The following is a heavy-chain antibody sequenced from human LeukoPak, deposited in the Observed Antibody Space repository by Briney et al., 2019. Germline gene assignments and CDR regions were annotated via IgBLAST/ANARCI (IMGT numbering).Heavy chain of an antibody. V-gene: IGHV4-59*01. J-gene: IGHJ4*02. CDR3: ARAPNPDFFDD. CDR2: IYYSGST. Sequence: PSETLSLTCTVSSGSIRSYCSWIRQPPGKGLEWIGYIYYSGSTNYNPSLKSRVTISVDTSRNQFSLKQNSVTAADTAVYFCARAPNPDFFDDWGQGTLVTVSS. D-gene: IGHD2-8*01. CDR1: SGSIRSY.